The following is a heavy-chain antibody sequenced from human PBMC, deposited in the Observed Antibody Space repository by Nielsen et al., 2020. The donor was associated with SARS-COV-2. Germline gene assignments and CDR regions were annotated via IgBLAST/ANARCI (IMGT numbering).Heavy chain of an antibody. CDR3: ARERFGEFQGFDY. CDR2: ISYDGSNK. D-gene: IGHD3-10*01. CDR1: GFTFSSYA. J-gene: IGHJ4*02. V-gene: IGHV3-30-3*01. Sequence: GESLKISCAASGFTFSSYAMHWVRQAPGKGLEWVAVISYDGSNKYYADSVKGRFTISRDNSKNTLYLQMNSLRAEDTAVYYCARERFGEFQGFDYWGQGTLVTVSS.